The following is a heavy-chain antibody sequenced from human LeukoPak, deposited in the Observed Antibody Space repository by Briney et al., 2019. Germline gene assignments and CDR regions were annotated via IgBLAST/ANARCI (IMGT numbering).Heavy chain of an antibody. CDR1: GDSPSIASGA. V-gene: IGHV6-1*01. Sequence: SQTLSLTSALSGDSPSIASGACGSIRQSPSRGLEWLGRTYYRSQWYNDYAVSVKSRLTINPDTSKNQFSLQLNSVTPEDRAVYNSVCRGAGSRALGMWGQGTMVTVSS. J-gene: IGHJ3*02. CDR2: TYYRSQWYN. D-gene: IGHD2-2*01. CDR3: VCRGAGSRALGM.